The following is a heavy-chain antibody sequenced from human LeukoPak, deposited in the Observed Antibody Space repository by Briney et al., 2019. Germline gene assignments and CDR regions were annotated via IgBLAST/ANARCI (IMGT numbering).Heavy chain of an antibody. Sequence: QAGRSLRLSCAAFGLTVIIYGTRWVRHGPREGREWVAVIWYDVSNTYYADSVKGRFTISRDNSKNTLYLQMNSLRAEDTAVYYCARYVSGMDVWGKGTTVTVSS. CDR1: GLTVIIYG. CDR3: ARYVSGMDV. V-gene: IGHV3-33*01. CDR2: IWYDVSNT. D-gene: IGHD3-10*02. J-gene: IGHJ6*04.